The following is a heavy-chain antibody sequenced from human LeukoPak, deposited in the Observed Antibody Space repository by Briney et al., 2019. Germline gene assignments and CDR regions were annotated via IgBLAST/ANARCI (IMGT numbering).Heavy chain of an antibody. CDR3: ARVGSGRDDFWSGFRPTYYMDV. J-gene: IGHJ6*03. CDR1: GGSFSGHY. Sequence: SETLSLTCAVYGGSFSGHYWNWIRQPPGKGLEWIGEINHSGSTNYNPSLKSRVMLSVDTSKNQFSLKLTSVTAADTAVYYCARVGSGRDDFWSGFRPTYYMDVWGKGTTVTVSS. CDR2: INHSGST. D-gene: IGHD3-3*01. V-gene: IGHV4-34*01.